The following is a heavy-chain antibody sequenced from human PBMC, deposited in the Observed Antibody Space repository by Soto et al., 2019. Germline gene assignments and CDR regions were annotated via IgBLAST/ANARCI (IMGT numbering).Heavy chain of an antibody. D-gene: IGHD3-9*01. J-gene: IGHJ4*02. Sequence: HPGGSLRLSCAASGFTFTAFAVHWVRQAPGKGLEWVAVISYDGRQSRYADSVKGRLTLSRDNSKNTVFLQMNSLTTEDTAIYYCAKVRYFDSYYFDYWGQGTRVTVSS. CDR1: GFTFTAFA. CDR2: ISYDGRQS. CDR3: AKVRYFDSYYFDY. V-gene: IGHV3-30*04.